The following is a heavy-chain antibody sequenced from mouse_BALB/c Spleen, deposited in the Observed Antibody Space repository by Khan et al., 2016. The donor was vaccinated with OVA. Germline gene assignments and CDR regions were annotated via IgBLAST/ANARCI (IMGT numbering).Heavy chain of an antibody. CDR3: ARVDNYWYFDV. V-gene: IGHV9-3-1*01. CDR2: INTYTGEP. CDR1: GYTFTNYG. Sequence: QIQLVQSGPELKKPGETVKISCKASGYTFTNYGMTWVKQAPGKGLKWMGWINTYTGEPTYADDFKGRFAFSLATYATTASLQINNLKNEDTATYGGARVDNYWYFDVWGAGTTVTVSS. J-gene: IGHJ1*01.